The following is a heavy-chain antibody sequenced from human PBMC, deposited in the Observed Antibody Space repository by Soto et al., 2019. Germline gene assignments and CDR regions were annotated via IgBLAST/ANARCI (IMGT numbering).Heavy chain of an antibody. CDR3: AGGGFSGGRRIQRPPSYTPVQCTPLSDL. Sequence: SVKVSCKASGGTFSSYAISWVRQAPGQGLEWMGGIIPIFGTANYAQKFQGRVTITADESTSTAYMELSSLRSEDTAVYYCAGGGFSGGRRIQRPPSYTPVQCTPLSDL. CDR2: IIPIFGTA. CDR1: GGTFSSYA. D-gene: IGHD2-15*01. J-gene: IGHJ2*01. V-gene: IGHV1-69*13.